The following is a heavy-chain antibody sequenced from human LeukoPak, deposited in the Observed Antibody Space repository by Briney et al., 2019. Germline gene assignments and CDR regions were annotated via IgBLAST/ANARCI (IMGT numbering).Heavy chain of an antibody. CDR3: AREPRYYGMDV. CDR2: ISYDGSNK. Sequence: GGSLRLSCAASGFTFSSYAMHWVRQAPGKGLEWVAVISYDGSNKYYADSVKGRFTISRDNSKNTLYLQMNSLRAEDTAVYCCAREPRYYGMDVWGQGTTVTVSS. CDR1: GFTFSSYA. J-gene: IGHJ6*02. V-gene: IGHV3-30-3*01.